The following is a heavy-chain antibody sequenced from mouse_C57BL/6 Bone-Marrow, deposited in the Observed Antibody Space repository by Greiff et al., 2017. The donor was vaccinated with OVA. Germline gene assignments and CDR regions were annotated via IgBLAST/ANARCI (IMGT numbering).Heavy chain of an antibody. J-gene: IGHJ4*01. CDR1: GFTFSSYA. D-gene: IGHD1-1*01. CDR2: ISAGGSYT. V-gene: IGHV5-4*03. Sequence: EVMLVESGGGLVKPGGSLKLSCAASGFTFSSYAMSWVRQTPEKRLEWVATISAGGSYTYYPDNVKGRFTFSIDNATNTLYLQMSHLKSEDTAMYYCARALLLRFLYYAMDYWGQGTSVTVSS. CDR3: ARALLLRFLYYAMDY.